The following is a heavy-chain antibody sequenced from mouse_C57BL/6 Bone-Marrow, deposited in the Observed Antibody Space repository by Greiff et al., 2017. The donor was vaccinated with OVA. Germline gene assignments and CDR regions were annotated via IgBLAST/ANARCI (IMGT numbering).Heavy chain of an antibody. J-gene: IGHJ1*03. CDR3: ARINYWYFDV. Sequence: DVQLVESGGGLVKPGGSLKLSCAASGFTFSDYGMHWVRQAPEKGLEWVAYISSGSSTNYYADTVKGRFPISSDNAKNTLFLQITSLRTEYTAMYYCARINYWYFDVWGTGTTVTVSS. CDR2: ISSGSSTN. CDR1: GFTFSDYG. V-gene: IGHV5-17*01.